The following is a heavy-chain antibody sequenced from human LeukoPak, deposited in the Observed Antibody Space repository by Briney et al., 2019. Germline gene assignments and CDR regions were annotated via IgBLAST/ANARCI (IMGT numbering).Heavy chain of an antibody. CDR2: IYYSGST. CDR3: ARVSGHYYFYYYMDV. J-gene: IGHJ6*03. V-gene: IGHV4-39*07. Sequence: PSETLSLTCTVSGGSITSSSYSWGWIRQPPGKGLEWIGIIYYSGSTYYNPSLKSRVTISGDTSKNQFSLKLSSVTAADTAVYFCARVSGHYYFYYYMDVWGKGTTVTVSS. CDR1: GGSITSSSYS.